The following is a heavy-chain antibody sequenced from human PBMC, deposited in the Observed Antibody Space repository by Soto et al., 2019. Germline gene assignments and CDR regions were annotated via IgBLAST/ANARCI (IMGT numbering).Heavy chain of an antibody. V-gene: IGHV3-23*01. D-gene: IGHD3-10*01. Sequence: PWGSLRLSCAVSGIPFDTYAMSWVRQARGKGLEWVSLISGSGGRTHYADSVKGRFTISRDDSKNTLYLQMNSLRADDTAVYYCAKLDFGTLYYGMDVWGQGTTVTVSS. CDR3: AKLDFGTLYYGMDV. CDR2: ISGSGGRT. CDR1: GIPFDTYA. J-gene: IGHJ6*02.